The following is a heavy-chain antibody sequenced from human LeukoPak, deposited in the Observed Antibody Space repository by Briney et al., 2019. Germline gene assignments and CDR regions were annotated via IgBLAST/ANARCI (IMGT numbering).Heavy chain of an antibody. J-gene: IGHJ4*02. D-gene: IGHD2-21*02. V-gene: IGHV3-7*01. CDR2: IKQDGSEK. CDR1: GFTFSSYW. CDR3: ARGYAYCGGDCGY. Sequence: GGSLRLSCAASGFTFSSYWMSWVRQAPGKGLEWVANIKQDGSEKYYVDSVKGRFTISRDNANNSLYLQMSSLRAEDTAVYYCARGYAYCGGDCGYWGQGTLVTVSS.